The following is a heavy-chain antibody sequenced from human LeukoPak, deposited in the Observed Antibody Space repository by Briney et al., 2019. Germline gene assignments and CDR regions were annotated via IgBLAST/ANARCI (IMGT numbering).Heavy chain of an antibody. Sequence: ASVKVSCKASGYTFTSYDIKWVRQAIGQGLEWMGWMNPNSGNTGYAQKFQGRVTMTRNTSISTAYMELSSLRSEDTAVYYCARPYDSSGYYYSDAFDIWGQGTMVTVSS. CDR2: MNPNSGNT. CDR1: GYTFTSYD. V-gene: IGHV1-8*01. CDR3: ARPYDSSGYYYSDAFDI. J-gene: IGHJ3*02. D-gene: IGHD3-22*01.